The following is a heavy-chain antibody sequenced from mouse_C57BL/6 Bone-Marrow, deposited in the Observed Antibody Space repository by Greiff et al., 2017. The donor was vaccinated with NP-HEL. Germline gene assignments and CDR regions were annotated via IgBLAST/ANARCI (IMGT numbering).Heavy chain of an antibody. CDR2: INPNNGGT. CDR3: ARSGYGSSFPWFAY. D-gene: IGHD1-1*01. J-gene: IGHJ3*01. CDR1: GYTFTDYN. V-gene: IGHV1-18*01. Sequence: VQLQQSGPELVKPGASVKIPCKASGYTFTDYNMDWVKQSHGKSLEWIGDINPNNGGTIYNQKFKGKATLTVDKSSSTAYMELRSLTSEDTAVYYGARSGYGSSFPWFAYWGQGTLVTVSA.